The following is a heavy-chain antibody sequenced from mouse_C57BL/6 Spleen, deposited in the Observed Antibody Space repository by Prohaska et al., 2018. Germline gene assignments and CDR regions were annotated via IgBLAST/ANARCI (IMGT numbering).Heavy chain of an antibody. D-gene: IGHD2-4*01. J-gene: IGHJ3*01. CDR1: GFTFSNYW. Sequence: EVKLEESGGGLVQPGGSMKLSCVASGFTFSNYWMNWVRQSPEKGLEWVAEIRNKANNHATYYAESVKGRLTISRDDSKSSVYLQMNSLRAEDTGIYYCTRLYYDYGLFAYWGQGTLVTVSA. CDR2: IRNKANNHAT. CDR3: TRLYYDYGLFAY. V-gene: IGHV6-6*01.